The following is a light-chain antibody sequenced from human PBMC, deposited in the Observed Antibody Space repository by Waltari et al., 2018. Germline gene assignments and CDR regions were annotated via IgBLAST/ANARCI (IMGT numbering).Light chain of an antibody. V-gene: IGKV3-11*01. Sequence: EVVLTQSPATLSLSPGERATLSCRASQSVSNSLAWYRQKPGQAPSLLIYDASTRAAGIPDRFSGSGYETEFTLTISSLQPEDSATYYCLQHATYPLTFGGGTKVEV. CDR2: DAS. J-gene: IGKJ4*01. CDR3: LQHATYPLT. CDR1: QSVSNS.